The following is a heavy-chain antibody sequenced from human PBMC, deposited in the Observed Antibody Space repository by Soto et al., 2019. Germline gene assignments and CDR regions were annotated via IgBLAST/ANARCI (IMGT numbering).Heavy chain of an antibody. V-gene: IGHV3-49*03. J-gene: IGHJ4*02. CDR2: IRSKGYGGTT. CDR1: GFTLGDYA. CDR3: ARVGSASLMVVVIADH. Sequence: GGSLRLSCTTSGFTLGDYAMSWFRQAPGKGLEWVGFIRSKGYGGTTQYAASVKGRFTISRDDSESIAYLQMDSLKTEDTALYYCARVGSASLMVVVIADHWGQGTQVTVSS. D-gene: IGHD3-22*01.